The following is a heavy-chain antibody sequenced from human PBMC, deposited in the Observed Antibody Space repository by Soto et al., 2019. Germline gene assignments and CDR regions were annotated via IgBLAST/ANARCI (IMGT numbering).Heavy chain of an antibody. V-gene: IGHV1-69*10. J-gene: IGHJ5*02. Sequence: SSVKVSCKASGGTFSTTAITWVRQAPGQGLEWMGGIVPIFGIPNYAQKFQGRLAITADKSTNTAYMELISLRSEDTAAYYCARDSHSAGGWFDPWGLGTLVTVSS. CDR2: IVPIFGIP. CDR3: ARDSHSAGGWFDP. CDR1: GGTFSTTA. D-gene: IGHD2-15*01.